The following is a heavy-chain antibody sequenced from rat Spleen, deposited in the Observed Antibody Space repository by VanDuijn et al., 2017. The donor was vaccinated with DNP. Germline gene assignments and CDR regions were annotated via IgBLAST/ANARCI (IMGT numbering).Heavy chain of an antibody. CDR3: TRGGYTTDYYYAMDA. Sequence: VQLKESGPGLVQPSQTLSLTCTVSGFSLTSNSVHWVRQPPGKGLEWVGAIWSGGSTDYNSALKSRLSISRDTSKNQVFLKMNSLQTDDTGTYYCTRGGYTTDYYYAMDAWGQGTSVTVSS. V-gene: IGHV2-1*01. D-gene: IGHD1-6*01. CDR1: GFSLTSNS. J-gene: IGHJ4*01. CDR2: IWSGGST.